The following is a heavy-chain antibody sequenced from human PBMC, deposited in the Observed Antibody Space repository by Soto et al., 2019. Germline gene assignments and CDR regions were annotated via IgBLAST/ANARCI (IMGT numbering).Heavy chain of an antibody. Sequence: SETLSLTCTVSGGSISSYYWSWIRQPPGKGLEWIGYIYYSGSTNYNPSLKSRVTISVDTSKNQFSLKLSSVTAADTAVYYCARGSLDYYGSGSYYYYYYYMDVWGKGTTVTVSS. V-gene: IGHV4-59*01. D-gene: IGHD3-10*01. CDR3: ARGSLDYYGSGSYYYYYYYMDV. CDR1: GGSISSYY. J-gene: IGHJ6*03. CDR2: IYYSGST.